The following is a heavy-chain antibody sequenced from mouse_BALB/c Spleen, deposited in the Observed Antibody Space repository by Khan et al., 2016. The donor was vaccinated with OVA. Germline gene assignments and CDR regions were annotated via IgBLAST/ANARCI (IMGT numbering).Heavy chain of an antibody. D-gene: IGHD2-2*01. Sequence: VQLQQSGPELMKPGASVKISCKASGYSFTSYYIHWVKQSHGKSLEWIGYLDPFNGSTSYNQKFKGKATLTVDKSSSTAYMHLSSLTAEDSAVYYCARHGYVAWFTYGGQGTLVTVSA. J-gene: IGHJ3*01. CDR3: ARHGYVAWFTY. V-gene: IGHV1S135*01. CDR2: LDPFNGST. CDR1: GYSFTSYY.